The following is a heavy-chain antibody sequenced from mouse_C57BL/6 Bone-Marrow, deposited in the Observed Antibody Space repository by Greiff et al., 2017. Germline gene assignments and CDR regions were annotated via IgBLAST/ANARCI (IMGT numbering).Heavy chain of an antibody. CDR2: ISSGSSTI. D-gene: IGHD2-3*01. J-gene: IGHJ2*01. CDR3: ARTGYYDYFDY. CDR1: GFTFSDYG. V-gene: IGHV5-17*01. Sequence: EVKLVASGGGLVKPGGSLKLSCAASGFTFSDYGMHWVRQAPEKGLEWVAYISSGSSTIYYADTVKGRFTISRDNAKNTLFLQMTSLRSEDTAMYYCARTGYYDYFDYWGQGTTLTVSS.